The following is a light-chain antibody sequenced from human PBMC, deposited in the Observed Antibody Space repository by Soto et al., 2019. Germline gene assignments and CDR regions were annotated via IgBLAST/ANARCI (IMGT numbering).Light chain of an antibody. V-gene: IGKV3-15*01. CDR3: QQYHSWPPT. Sequence: EIVMTQSPATLSVSPGERATLSCRASQSITSNLAWYQQKPGQSPRLLIYGASTRASGIPARFSGSGSGTEFTLTISSLQSEDFALFYCQQYHSWPPTFGRGTKVEFK. CDR2: GAS. CDR1: QSITSN. J-gene: IGKJ1*01.